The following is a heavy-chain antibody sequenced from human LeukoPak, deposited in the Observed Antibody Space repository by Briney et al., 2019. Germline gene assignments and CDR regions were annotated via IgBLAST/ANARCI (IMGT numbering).Heavy chain of an antibody. D-gene: IGHD3-9*01. CDR3: ARVRASLTGYPYPLDY. Sequence: GASVKVSCKASGYTFTGYYMHWVRQAPGQGLEWMGWINPNSGGTNYAQKFQGRVTMTRDTSISTAYMELSRLRSDDTAVYYCARVRASLTGYPYPLDYWGQGTLVTVSS. V-gene: IGHV1-2*02. CDR1: GYTFTGYY. J-gene: IGHJ4*02. CDR2: INPNSGGT.